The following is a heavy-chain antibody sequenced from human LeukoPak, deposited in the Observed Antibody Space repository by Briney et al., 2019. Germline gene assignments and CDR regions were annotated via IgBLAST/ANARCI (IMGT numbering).Heavy chain of an antibody. CDR1: GYTFTGYY. J-gene: IGHJ4*02. Sequence: ASVNVSCKASGYTFTGYYMHWVRQAPGQGLEWMGWINANSGGTNYAQKFQDRVTMTRDTSISTAYMELSRLRSDDTAVYYCARSSRYDIWTGYPYWGQGTLVTVSP. CDR2: INANSGGT. D-gene: IGHD3-9*01. CDR3: ARSSRYDIWTGYPY. V-gene: IGHV1-2*02.